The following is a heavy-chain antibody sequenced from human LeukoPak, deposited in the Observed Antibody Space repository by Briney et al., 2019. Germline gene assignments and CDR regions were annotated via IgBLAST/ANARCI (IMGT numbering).Heavy chain of an antibody. D-gene: IGHD2-2*01. V-gene: IGHV3-23*01. J-gene: IGHJ4*02. CDR1: GFTFSSYA. CDR2: VSPSGGRT. Sequence: GGSLRLSCGASGFTFSSYAMSWVRQSPERGLEWVSGVSPSGGRTLYADSVEGRFTISRDNSNDIVYLQLSSLRAEDSALYYCAKVRGVYCSSPACYYYDSWGQGTPVTVSS. CDR3: AKVRGVYCSSPACYYYDS.